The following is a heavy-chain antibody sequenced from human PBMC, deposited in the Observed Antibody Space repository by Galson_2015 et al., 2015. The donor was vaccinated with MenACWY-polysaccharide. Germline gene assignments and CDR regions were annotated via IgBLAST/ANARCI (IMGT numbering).Heavy chain of an antibody. Sequence: SETLSLTCAVSDYSIRSGYFWGWIRQPPGKGLEWIASIFHSGTTYYNPPLKSRVTISVDTSKNQFSLKLSSVTAADTAVYYCARVEKYSGSFYMLYWGQGTLVTVSS. CDR3: ARVEKYSGSFYMLY. CDR2: IFHSGTT. V-gene: IGHV4-38-2*01. D-gene: IGHD1-26*01. J-gene: IGHJ4*02. CDR1: DYSIRSGYF.